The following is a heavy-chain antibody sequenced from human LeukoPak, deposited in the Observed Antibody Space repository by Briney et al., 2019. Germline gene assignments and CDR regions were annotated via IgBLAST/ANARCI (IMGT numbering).Heavy chain of an antibody. J-gene: IGHJ6*03. V-gene: IGHV4-39*07. CDR1: GGYISSSSYY. Sequence: SETLSLTCTVSGGYISSSSYYWGWIRQPPGKGLEWIGSIYYSGSTYYNPSLKSRVTISVDTSKNQFSLKLTSVTAADTAVYYCARGGGRGYYYYYMDVWGKGTTVTISS. CDR3: ARGGGRGYYYYYMDV. D-gene: IGHD3-10*01. CDR2: IYYSGST.